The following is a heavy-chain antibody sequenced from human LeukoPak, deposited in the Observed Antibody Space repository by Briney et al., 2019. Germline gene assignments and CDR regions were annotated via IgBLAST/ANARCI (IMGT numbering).Heavy chain of an antibody. J-gene: IGHJ3*02. D-gene: IGHD3-9*01. V-gene: IGHV3-48*04. CDR1: GFTFSSYG. CDR3: AAYYDILTGLDAFDI. CDR2: ISSSSSTI. Sequence: GGSLRLSCAASGFTFSSYGMNWVRQAPGKGLEWVSYISSSSSTIYYADSVKGRFTISRDNAKNSLYLQMNSLRAEDTAVYYCAAYYDILTGLDAFDIWGQGTMVTVSS.